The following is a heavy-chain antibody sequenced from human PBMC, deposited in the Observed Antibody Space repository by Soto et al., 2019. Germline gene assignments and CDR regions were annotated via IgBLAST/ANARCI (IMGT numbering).Heavy chain of an antibody. V-gene: IGHV1-3*01. Sequence: QVHLVQSGAEVKKPGASVKISCKASGYTFSSYAVHWVRQAPGQRPEWMGWIIAGSGDTRYSQAFKGRVIMTRDTSASTVYMDLRWLRSEDTAVYYCARELRTAGYSGELEYWGQGTLVTVSS. D-gene: IGHD6-25*01. CDR2: IIAGSGDT. CDR1: GYTFSSYA. J-gene: IGHJ4*02. CDR3: ARELRTAGYSGELEY.